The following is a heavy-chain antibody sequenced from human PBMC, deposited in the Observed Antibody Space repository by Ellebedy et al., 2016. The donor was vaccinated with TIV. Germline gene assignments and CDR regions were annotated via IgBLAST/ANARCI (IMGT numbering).Heavy chain of an antibody. J-gene: IGHJ4*02. CDR3: VTPKWEPGYDY. D-gene: IGHD1-26*01. Sequence: PGGSLRLSCAASGLSFSRAWMSRVRQAPGKGLGWVGRIRSKTDGGTTDYAAPVKGRFTISRDDSKNMVYLQMNSLKTEDTAVYYCVTPKWEPGYDYWGQGTLVTVSS. V-gene: IGHV3-15*01. CDR1: GLSFSRAW. CDR2: IRSKTDGGTT.